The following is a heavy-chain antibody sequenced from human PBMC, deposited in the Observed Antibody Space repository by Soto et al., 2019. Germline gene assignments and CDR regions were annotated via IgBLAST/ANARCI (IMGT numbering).Heavy chain of an antibody. CDR2: TYYRSKWYK. V-gene: IGHV6-1*01. D-gene: IGHD6-19*01. CDR3: ARGAVADYSRVFDY. J-gene: IGHJ4*02. Sequence: SQTLSLTCAISGDSVSSNSAAWNWIRQSPSRGLEWLGRTYYRSKWYKDYEVSVKSRITINLDTSKNQFSLQLNSVTPEDTAVYYSARGAVADYSRVFDYWGQGTLVTVSS. CDR1: GDSVSSNSAA.